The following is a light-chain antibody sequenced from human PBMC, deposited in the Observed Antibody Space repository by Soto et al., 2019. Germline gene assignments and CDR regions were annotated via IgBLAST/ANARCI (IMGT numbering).Light chain of an antibody. CDR3: SSYTTFITV. J-gene: IGLJ3*02. Sequence: QSALTQPASVSGSPGQSITISCTGNSSDLGRYNYVSWYQLHPGKAPRLMIYEVTYRPSGVSNRFSGSKSGNTASLTISGLQAEDEALYYCSSYTTFITVFGGGTNLTVL. CDR1: SSDLGRYNY. CDR2: EVT. V-gene: IGLV2-14*01.